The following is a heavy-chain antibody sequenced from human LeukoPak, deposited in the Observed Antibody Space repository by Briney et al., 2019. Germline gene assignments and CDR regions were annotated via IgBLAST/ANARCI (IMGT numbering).Heavy chain of an antibody. D-gene: IGHD2-2*01. CDR2: ISSSGSTI. V-gene: IGHV3-48*03. Sequence: GGSLRLSCAASGFTFSSYEMNWVRQAPGKGLEWVSYISSSGSTIYYADSVKGRFTISRDNAKNSLYLQMNSLRAEDTAVYYCAKDVVPAAITNYYYYMDVWGKGTTVTVSS. CDR1: GFTFSSYE. J-gene: IGHJ6*03. CDR3: AKDVVPAAITNYYYYMDV.